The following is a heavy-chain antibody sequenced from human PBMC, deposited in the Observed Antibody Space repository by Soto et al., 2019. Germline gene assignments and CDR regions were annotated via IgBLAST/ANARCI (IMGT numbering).Heavy chain of an antibody. V-gene: IGHV3-43D*04. CDR2: ITRDGGST. D-gene: IGHD6-13*01. CDR3: AKDGGYSASWYGYCDY. J-gene: IGHJ4*02. Sequence: PGGSLRLSCAASGFTFDDHAMHWVRQAPGKGLEWVSLITRDGGSTYYADSVMGRFTISRDNSKNSLYLQINSLRTEDTAIYYCAKDGGYSASWYGYCDYWGQGTLVTVSS. CDR1: GFTFDDHA.